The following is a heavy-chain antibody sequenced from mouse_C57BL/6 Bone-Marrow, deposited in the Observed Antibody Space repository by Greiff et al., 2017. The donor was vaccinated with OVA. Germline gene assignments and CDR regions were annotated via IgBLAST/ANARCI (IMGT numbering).Heavy chain of an antibody. D-gene: IGHD2-3*01. J-gene: IGHJ4*01. V-gene: IGHV2-2*01. Sequence: VKLQESGPGLVQPSQSLSITCTVSGFSLTSYGVHWVRQSPGTGLEWLGVIWSGGSTDYNAAFISRLSISKDNSKSQVFFKMNSLQADDTAIDYCASYDGYYYAMDYWGQGTSVTVSS. CDR2: IWSGGST. CDR1: GFSLTSYG. CDR3: ASYDGYYYAMDY.